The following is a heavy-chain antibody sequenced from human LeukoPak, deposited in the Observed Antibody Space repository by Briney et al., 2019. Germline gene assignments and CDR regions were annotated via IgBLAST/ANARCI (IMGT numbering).Heavy chain of an antibody. CDR2: ISSSSSTI. Sequence: GGSLRLSCAASGFTFSSYSMNWVRQAPGKGLEWVSYISSSSSTIYYADSVKGRFTISRDNSKNTLYLQMNSLRAEDTAVYYCARDLGYSSGWYGAFDIWGQGTMVTVSS. CDR1: GFTFSSYS. D-gene: IGHD6-19*01. J-gene: IGHJ3*02. CDR3: ARDLGYSSGWYGAFDI. V-gene: IGHV3-48*01.